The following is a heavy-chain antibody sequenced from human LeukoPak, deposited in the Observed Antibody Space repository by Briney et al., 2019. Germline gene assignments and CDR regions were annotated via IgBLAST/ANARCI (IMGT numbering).Heavy chain of an antibody. J-gene: IGHJ4*02. V-gene: IGHV4-59*02. CDR1: GGSVSSYY. Sequence: SETLSLTCSVSGGSVSSYYWTWIRQPPGEGLEWIGYISYSGTTNYNPSLKSRLTIAIDTSKNQFSLRLSSVTAADTAVYYCAEEDRDNYYFDSWGQGTLVTVSS. CDR3: AEEDRDNYYFDS. CDR2: ISYSGTT. D-gene: IGHD5-24*01.